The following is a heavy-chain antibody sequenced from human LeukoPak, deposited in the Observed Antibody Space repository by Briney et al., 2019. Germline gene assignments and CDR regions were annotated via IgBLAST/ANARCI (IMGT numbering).Heavy chain of an antibody. D-gene: IGHD3-22*01. Sequence: PSETLSLTCAAYGGSFSGYYWSWIRQPPGKGLEWIGEINHSGSTNYNPSLKSRVTISVDTSKNQFSLKLSSVTAADTAVYYCARDHPDYYDSSGYYGWYFDLWGRGTLVTVSS. J-gene: IGHJ2*01. CDR1: GGSFSGYY. V-gene: IGHV4-34*01. CDR3: ARDHPDYYDSSGYYGWYFDL. CDR2: INHSGST.